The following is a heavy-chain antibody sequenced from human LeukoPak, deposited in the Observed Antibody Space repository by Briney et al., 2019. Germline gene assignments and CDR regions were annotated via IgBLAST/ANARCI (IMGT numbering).Heavy chain of an antibody. CDR2: INHSGST. CDR3: ARKGYYYCSGSYYIPYYFDY. V-gene: IGHV4-34*01. J-gene: IGHJ4*02. CDR1: GGSFSGYY. D-gene: IGHD3-10*01. Sequence: SETLSLTCAVYGGSFSGYYWSWIRQPPGKGLEWIGEINHSGSTNYNPSLKSRVTISVDTSKNQFSLKLSSVTAADTAVYYCARKGYYYCSGSYYIPYYFDYWGQGTLVTVSS.